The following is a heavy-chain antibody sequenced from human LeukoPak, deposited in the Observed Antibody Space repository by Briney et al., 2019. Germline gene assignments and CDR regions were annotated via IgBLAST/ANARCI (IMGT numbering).Heavy chain of an antibody. CDR2: ISSSSSTI. J-gene: IGHJ4*02. CDR1: GLTFSRYS. Sequence: GGSLRLSCAASGLTFSRYSMNWVRQAPGKGLEWVSYISSSSSTIYYADSVKGRFTISRDNAKNSLYLQMNSLRAEDTAVYYCARAEYYDSRGYHYWGQGTLVTVSS. V-gene: IGHV3-48*04. D-gene: IGHD3-22*01. CDR3: ARAEYYDSRGYHY.